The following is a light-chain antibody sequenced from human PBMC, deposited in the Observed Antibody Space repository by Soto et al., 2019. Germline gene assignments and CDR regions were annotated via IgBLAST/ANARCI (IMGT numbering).Light chain of an antibody. V-gene: IGKV1-5*01. CDR2: SAS. Sequence: DIQMTQSPSSLSASVGDRVTITCRASQSISRHLNWYQQKPGKAPKLLIYSASNLQSGVPSRFSGSGSGTEFTLTISSLQPDDFATYYCQQYNSYSWTFGQGTKVDIK. CDR3: QQYNSYSWT. J-gene: IGKJ1*01. CDR1: QSISRH.